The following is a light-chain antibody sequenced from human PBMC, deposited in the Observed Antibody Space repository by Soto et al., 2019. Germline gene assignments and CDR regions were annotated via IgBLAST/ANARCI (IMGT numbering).Light chain of an antibody. V-gene: IGKV1-39*01. CDR2: AAS. Sequence: DIQMTQSPSSLSASVGDRVTITCRASQSISSDLNWYQQKPGKAPKLLIYAASSLQSGVPSRFSGSGSGTVFTLTISSLQPEDFATYYCQQSYSTPYTFGQGTKLEIK. CDR3: QQSYSTPYT. CDR1: QSISSD. J-gene: IGKJ2*01.